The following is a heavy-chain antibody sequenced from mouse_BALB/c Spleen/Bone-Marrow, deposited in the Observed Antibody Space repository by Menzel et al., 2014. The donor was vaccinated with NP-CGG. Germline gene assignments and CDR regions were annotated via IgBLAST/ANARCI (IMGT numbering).Heavy chain of an antibody. CDR1: GYSFTSFI. V-gene: IGHV1-14*01. CDR2: INPYNDGT. Sequence: SGPELVKPGASVKMSCKASGYSFTSFILHWVKMRPGQGLEWIGYINPYNDGTKYNEKFKGKAILTSDKSSSSANMELSSLTSEDSAVYYCARAMIYYYAMDYWGQGTSVTVSS. D-gene: IGHD2-4*01. CDR3: ARAMIYYYAMDY. J-gene: IGHJ4*01.